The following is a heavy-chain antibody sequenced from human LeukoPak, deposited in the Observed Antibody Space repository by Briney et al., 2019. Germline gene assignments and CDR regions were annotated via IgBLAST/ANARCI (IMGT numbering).Heavy chain of an antibody. CDR3: VRDRSSGTYYREGYFYYYHGLEV. J-gene: IGHJ6*02. D-gene: IGHD3-10*01. CDR1: GYTFTSYY. V-gene: IGHV1-46*01. Sequence: ASVKVSCKASGYTFTSYYMHWVRQAPGQGLEWMGIINPSGGSTSYAQKFQGRVSMTRDTSTSTVYMELSSLRAEDTAVYYCVRDRSSGTYYREGYFYYYHGLEVWGQGTTVIVSS. CDR2: INPSGGST.